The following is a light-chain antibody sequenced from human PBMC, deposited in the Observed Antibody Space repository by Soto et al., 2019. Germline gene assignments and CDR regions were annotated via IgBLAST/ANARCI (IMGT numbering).Light chain of an antibody. J-gene: IGLJ2*01. CDR2: TNN. CDR3: AAWDDSLNGVI. V-gene: IGLV1-44*01. CDR1: SSNIGSYT. Sequence: QSVLTQPPSASGTPGQRVTISCSGSSSNIGSYTVNWYQQLPGTAPKLLIHTNNQRPSGVPDRFSGSKSGTSASLAISGLQSEDETDYYCAAWDDSLNGVIFGGGTKLTVL.